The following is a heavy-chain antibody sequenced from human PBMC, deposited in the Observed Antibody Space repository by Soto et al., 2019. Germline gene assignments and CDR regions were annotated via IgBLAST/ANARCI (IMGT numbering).Heavy chain of an antibody. D-gene: IGHD5-12*01. CDR3: AKDKGSGYDYNDY. V-gene: IGHV3-23*01. CDR2: ISGSGGSR. CDR1: GFTFSNYA. Sequence: EVQMLESGGGLAQPGGSLRLSCEASGFTFSNYAMSWVRQAPGKGLEWVSAISGSGGSRYYADSVKGRSTISRDNSKNTLYLQMNSLRAEDTAVYYCAKDKGSGYDYNDYWGQGTLVTVSS. J-gene: IGHJ4*02.